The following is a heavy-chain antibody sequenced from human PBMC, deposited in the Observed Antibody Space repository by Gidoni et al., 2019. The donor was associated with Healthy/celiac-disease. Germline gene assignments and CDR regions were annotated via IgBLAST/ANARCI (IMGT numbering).Heavy chain of an antibody. CDR2: MNPNSGNT. CDR3: ARYNNDYGDYGY. CDR1: GYTFTSYD. D-gene: IGHD4-17*01. Sequence: QVQLVQSEAEVKQPGASVKVSCQASGYTFTSYDINWVRQATGQGLEWMGWMNPNSGNTGYAQKFQGRVTMTRNTSISTAYMELSSLRSEDTAVYYCARYNNDYGDYGYWGQGTLVTVSS. J-gene: IGHJ4*02. V-gene: IGHV1-8*01.